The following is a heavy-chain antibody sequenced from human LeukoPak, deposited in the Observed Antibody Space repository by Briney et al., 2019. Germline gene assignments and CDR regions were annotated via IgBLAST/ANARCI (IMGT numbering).Heavy chain of an antibody. CDR1: GFTFSSYW. CDR3: ARNDYFDSTGYYYSFLL. V-gene: IGHV3-7*01. J-gene: IGHJ4*02. CDR2: IKQDGSEK. D-gene: IGHD3-22*01. Sequence: GGSLRLSCAASGFTFSSYWMSWVRQAPGKGLEWVANIKQDGSEKYYVDSVKGRFTISRDNAKNSLYLQMNSLRAEDTAVYYCARNDYFDSTGYYYSFLLWGQGTLVTVSS.